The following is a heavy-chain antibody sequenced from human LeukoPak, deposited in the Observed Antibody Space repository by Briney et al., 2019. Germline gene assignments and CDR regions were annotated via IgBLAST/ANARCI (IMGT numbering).Heavy chain of an antibody. V-gene: IGHV4-34*01. CDR1: GGSISGYY. J-gene: IGHJ3*02. CDR2: INHSGST. Sequence: SETLSLTCTVSGGSISGYYWSWIRQPPGKGLEWIGEINHSGSTNYNPSLKSRVTISVDTSKNQFSLKLSSVTAADTAVYYCARDPGRMIAARANNAFDIWGQGTMVTVSS. D-gene: IGHD6-6*01. CDR3: ARDPGRMIAARANNAFDI.